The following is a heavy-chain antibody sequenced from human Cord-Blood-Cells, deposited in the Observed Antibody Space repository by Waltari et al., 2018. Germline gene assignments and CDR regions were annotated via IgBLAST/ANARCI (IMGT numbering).Heavy chain of an antibody. CDR2: MNSNRRNK. D-gene: IGHD1-26*01. V-gene: IGHV1-8*03. CDR1: GYTFTSYD. J-gene: IGHJ4*02. Sequence: QVQLVQSGAEVKKPGASVKVSCKASGYTFTSYDINWVRQATGQGLEWMGWMNSNRRNKGYAKKFQGRGTITRNTSRSTAYMALSSLRSEDTAVYYCARGSTIVGATDYWGQGTLVTVSS. CDR3: ARGSTIVGATDY.